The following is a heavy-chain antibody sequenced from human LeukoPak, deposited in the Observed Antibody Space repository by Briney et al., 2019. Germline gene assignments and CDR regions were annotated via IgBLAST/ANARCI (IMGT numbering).Heavy chain of an antibody. CDR1: GVTFNTYE. D-gene: IGHD2-2*01. CDR3: ARRYCSSASCLFDY. V-gene: IGHV3-48*03. CDR2: VSSSGTTM. J-gene: IGHJ4*02. Sequence: GGSLRLSCAASGVTFNTYEMSWVREAPGKGLEWVSCVSSSGTTMYHADSVKGRFTIPRDNAKNSLYLQMNSLRAEDAAVYYCARRYCSSASCLFDYWGQGPLVTVSS.